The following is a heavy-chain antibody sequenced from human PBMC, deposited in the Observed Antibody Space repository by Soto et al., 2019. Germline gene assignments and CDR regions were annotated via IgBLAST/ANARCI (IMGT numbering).Heavy chain of an antibody. Sequence: LRLSCAASGFTLSSYWMNWVRQAPGKGLEWVANIKQDGSEKYYVDSVKGRFIISRDNAKNSLYLKMNSLRAEDTALYYCARDADASGWYHYGMDVWGQGTMVTVSS. J-gene: IGHJ6*02. CDR1: GFTLSSYW. D-gene: IGHD6-19*01. CDR3: ARDADASGWYHYGMDV. V-gene: IGHV3-7*01. CDR2: IKQDGSEK.